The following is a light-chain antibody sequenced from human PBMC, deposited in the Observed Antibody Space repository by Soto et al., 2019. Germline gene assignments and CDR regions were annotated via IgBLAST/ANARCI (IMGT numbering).Light chain of an antibody. CDR2: LEGSGSY. CDR1: SGHSSYI. J-gene: IGLJ3*02. Sequence: QPVLTQSSSASASLGSSVKLTCTLSSGHSSYIIAWHQQQPGKAPRYLMKLEGSGSYNKGSGVPDRFSGSSSGADRYLTLSSLQFEDEADYYCETWDFNARVFGGGTKVTVL. CDR3: ETWDFNARV. V-gene: IGLV4-60*02.